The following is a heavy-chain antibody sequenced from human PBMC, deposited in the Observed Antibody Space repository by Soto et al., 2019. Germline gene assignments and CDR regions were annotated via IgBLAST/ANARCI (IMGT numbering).Heavy chain of an antibody. V-gene: IGHV4-34*01. CDR2: INHSGST. D-gene: IGHD6-13*01. CDR3: ARGPTRRRRAAAGRGGWFDP. CDR1: GGSFSGYY. J-gene: IGHJ5*02. Sequence: PSETLSLTCAVYGGSFSGYYWSWIRQPPGKGLEWIGEINHSGSTNYNPSLKSRVTISVDTSKNQFSLKLSSLTAADTAVYYCARGPTRRRRAAAGRGGWFDPWGQGTLVTVSS.